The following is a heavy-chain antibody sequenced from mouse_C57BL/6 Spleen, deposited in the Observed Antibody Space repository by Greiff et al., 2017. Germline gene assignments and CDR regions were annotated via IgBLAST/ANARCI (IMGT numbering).Heavy chain of an antibody. CDR3: ARGECLRAWFAY. V-gene: IGHV5-4*03. D-gene: IGHD2-12*01. Sequence: EVKLMESGGGLVKPGGSLKLSCAASGFTFSSYAMSWVRQTPEKRLEWVATISDGGSYTYYPDNVKGRFTISRDNAKNNLYLQMSHLTSEDTAMYYCARGECLRAWFAYWGQGTLVTVSA. J-gene: IGHJ3*01. CDR2: ISDGGSYT. CDR1: GFTFSSYA.